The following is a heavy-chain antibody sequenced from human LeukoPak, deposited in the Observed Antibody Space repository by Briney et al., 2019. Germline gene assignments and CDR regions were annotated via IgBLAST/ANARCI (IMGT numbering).Heavy chain of an antibody. CDR3: ARHSPYSSSWYRGYFDY. CDR2: INHSGST. CDR1: GGSFSGYY. D-gene: IGHD6-13*01. Sequence: SETLSLTCAVYGGSFSGYYWSWIRQPPGKGLEWIGEINHSGSTNYNPSLKSRVTISVDTSKNQFSLKLSSVTAADTAAYYCARHSPYSSSWYRGYFDYWGQGTLVTVSS. V-gene: IGHV4-34*01. J-gene: IGHJ4*02.